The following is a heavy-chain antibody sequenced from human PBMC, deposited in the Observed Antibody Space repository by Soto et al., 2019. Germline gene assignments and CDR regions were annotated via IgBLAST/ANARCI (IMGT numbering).Heavy chain of an antibody. V-gene: IGHV1-69*13. Sequence: SVNVTCKSSGGTFSSYAISWVRQAPGEGLEWMGGIIPIFGTANYAQKFQGRVTITADESTSTAYMELSSLRSEDTAVYYCASWYCRSSVGFDAWGQGTMVTVSS. J-gene: IGHJ5*02. CDR1: GGTFSSYA. D-gene: IGHD6-6*01. CDR3: ASWYCRSSVGFDA. CDR2: IIPIFGTA.